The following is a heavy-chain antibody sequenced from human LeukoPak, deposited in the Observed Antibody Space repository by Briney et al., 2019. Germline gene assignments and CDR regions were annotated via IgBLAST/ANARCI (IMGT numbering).Heavy chain of an antibody. D-gene: IGHD3-10*01. CDR3: AKRGIVIRAVIIVGFHKEAYYFDY. CDR2: SSMGSSTI. Sequence: GGSLRLSCAASGFTFSSDSMNWVRQAPGKGLEWVSYSSMGSSTIYYADSVKGRFTISRDNPKTTLYLQMNSLSAEATAVYFCAKRGIVIRAVIIVGFHKEAYYFDYWGPGALVTVSS. CDR1: GFTFSSDS. J-gene: IGHJ4*02. V-gene: IGHV3-48*01.